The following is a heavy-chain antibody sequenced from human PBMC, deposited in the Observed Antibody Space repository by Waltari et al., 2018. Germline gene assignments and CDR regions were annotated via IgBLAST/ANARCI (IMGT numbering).Heavy chain of an antibody. CDR1: GGSISSYY. Sequence: QVQLQESGPGLVKPSETLSLTCTVSGGSISSYYWSWIRQPPGKGLEWIGYIYYSGSTNYNPSLKSRVTISVDTSKNQFSLKLSSVTAADTAVYYCARGLSITMVQSYYYYMDVWGKGTTVTVSS. V-gene: IGHV4-59*01. J-gene: IGHJ6*03. CDR2: IYYSGST. CDR3: ARGLSITMVQSYYYYMDV. D-gene: IGHD3-10*01.